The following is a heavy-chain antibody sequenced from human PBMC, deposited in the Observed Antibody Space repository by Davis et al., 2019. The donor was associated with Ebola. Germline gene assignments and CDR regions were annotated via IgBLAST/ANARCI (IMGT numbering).Heavy chain of an antibody. V-gene: IGHV4-61*01. J-gene: IGHJ5*02. CDR3: AMGGYSRYNWFDP. Sequence: GSLRLSCTVSGGSVSSGSYYWSWIRQPPGKGLEWIGYIYYSGSTNYNPSLKSRVTISVDTSKNQFSLKLSSVTAADTAVYYCAMGGYSRYNWFDPWGQGTLVTVSS. D-gene: IGHD5-18*01. CDR2: IYYSGST. CDR1: GGSVSSGSYY.